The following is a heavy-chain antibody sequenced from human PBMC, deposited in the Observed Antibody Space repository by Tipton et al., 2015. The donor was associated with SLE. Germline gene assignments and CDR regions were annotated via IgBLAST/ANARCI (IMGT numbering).Heavy chain of an antibody. CDR2: ISGSGGST. CDR1: GFTFSSYA. Sequence: SLRLSCAASGFTFSSYAMSWVRQAPGKGLEWVSAISGSGGSTYYADPVKGRFTISRDNSKNTLYLQMNSLRAEDTAVYYCAKGSRGKIAVAGTDAFDIWGQGTMVTVSS. J-gene: IGHJ3*02. CDR3: AKGSRGKIAVAGTDAFDI. V-gene: IGHV3-23*01. D-gene: IGHD6-19*01.